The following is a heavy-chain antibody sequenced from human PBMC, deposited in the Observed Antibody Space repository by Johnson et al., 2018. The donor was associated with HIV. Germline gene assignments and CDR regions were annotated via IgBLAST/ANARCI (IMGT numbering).Heavy chain of an antibody. Sequence: QVYLVDSGGCVVQPGRSLRLSCSASVFTFSSYAMHWVRQAPGKGLEWVAVISYDGSNKYFADYVKRRFTISRDNSKNTLYLKMNSLRGEDTAVYSCARGRSSSSTAAFDIWGQGTMVTVSS. J-gene: IGHJ3*02. CDR2: ISYDGSNK. CDR3: ARGRSSSSTAAFDI. V-gene: IGHV3-30*04. CDR1: VFTFSSYA. D-gene: IGHD6-6*01.